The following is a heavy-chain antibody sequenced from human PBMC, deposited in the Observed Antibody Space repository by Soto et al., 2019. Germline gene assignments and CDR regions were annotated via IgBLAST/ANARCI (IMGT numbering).Heavy chain of an antibody. J-gene: IGHJ3*02. CDR2: IDPCDSNT. CDR3: ARDQGSSWYCHAFDI. D-gene: IGHD6-13*01. Sequence: GGSLKISCGVSGYNFASYWINCVRQTPGKGLQWMARIDPCDSNTNYSPSLQVNVIFSVDNSINTAYLQWSSLKASDSSMYFCARDQGSSWYCHAFDIWEQGSMGTV. CDR1: GYNFASYW. V-gene: IGHV5-10-1*01.